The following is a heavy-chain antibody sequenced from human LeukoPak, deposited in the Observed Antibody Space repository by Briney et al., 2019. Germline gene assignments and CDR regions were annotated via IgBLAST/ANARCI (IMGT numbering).Heavy chain of an antibody. CDR2: IYTSGST. D-gene: IGHD3-22*01. J-gene: IGHJ3*02. CDR3: ASQSYSSGYYLYAFAI. CDR1: GGSISSYY. V-gene: IGHV4-4*07. Sequence: ASETLSLTCTVSGGSISSYYWSWIRQPAGKGLEWIGRIYTSGSTNYNPSLKSRVTMSVDTSKNQFSLKLSSVTAADTAVYYCASQSYSSGYYLYAFAIWGQGTMVTVSS.